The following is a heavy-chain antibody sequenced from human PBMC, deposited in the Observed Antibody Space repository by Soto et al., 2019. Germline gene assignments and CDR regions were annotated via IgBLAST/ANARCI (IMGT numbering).Heavy chain of an antibody. V-gene: IGHV1-3*01. CDR1: GYTFTSYA. Sequence: ASVKVSCKASGYTFTSYAMHWVRQAPGQRLEWMGWINAGNGNTKYSQKNQGRDTITRDTSASTAYMELSSLRSEDTAVYYCARVYVAGYSSGWYLDWGQGTLVTVSS. D-gene: IGHD6-19*01. CDR2: INAGNGNT. J-gene: IGHJ4*02. CDR3: ARVYVAGYSSGWYLD.